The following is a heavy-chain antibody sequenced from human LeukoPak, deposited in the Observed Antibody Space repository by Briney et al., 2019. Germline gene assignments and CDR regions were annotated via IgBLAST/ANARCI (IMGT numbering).Heavy chain of an antibody. CDR1: GPILTPYS. J-gene: IGHJ3*02. CDR2: IDHEDGAP. Sequence: ASVKDSCKISGPILTPYSIHGVRQAPGKGLEGMGFIDHEDGAPTYAQRLQGRSTLTQDTSASTHYMPLTNLRSQDTAVYYCATPARCTTCGFDIWGQGTLVTVSS. V-gene: IGHV1-24*01. CDR3: ATPARCTTCGFDI. D-gene: IGHD2-2*01.